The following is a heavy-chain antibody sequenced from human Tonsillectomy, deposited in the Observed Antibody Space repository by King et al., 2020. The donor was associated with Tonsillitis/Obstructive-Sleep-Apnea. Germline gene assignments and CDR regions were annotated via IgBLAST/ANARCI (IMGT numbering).Heavy chain of an antibody. CDR3: ARISSGWSIDY. CDR2: ISSSSSYT. Sequence: VQLVESGGGLVKPGGSLRLSCAASGFTFSDYYMSWIRQAPGKGLEWVAYISSSSSYTNYADSVKGRFTISRDKAKNSLYLQMNSLRAEDTAVYYCARISSGWSIDYWGQGTLVTVSS. J-gene: IGHJ4*02. V-gene: IGHV3-11*05. CDR1: GFTFSDYY. D-gene: IGHD6-19*01.